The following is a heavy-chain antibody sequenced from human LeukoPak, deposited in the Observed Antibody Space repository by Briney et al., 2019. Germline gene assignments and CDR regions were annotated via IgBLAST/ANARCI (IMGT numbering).Heavy chain of an antibody. CDR2: IHPGDSDT. CDR3: ARHPIVGASQSWFDP. CDR1: GYSFTSYW. Sequence: KAGESLKISCKGYGYSFTSYWIAWVRQMPGKGLEWVGIIHPGDSDTRYSPSFEGQVTISADESISTAYLQWSSLTASDIAIYYCARHPIVGASQSWFDPWGQGTLVTVSS. V-gene: IGHV5-51*01. D-gene: IGHD1-26*01. J-gene: IGHJ5*02.